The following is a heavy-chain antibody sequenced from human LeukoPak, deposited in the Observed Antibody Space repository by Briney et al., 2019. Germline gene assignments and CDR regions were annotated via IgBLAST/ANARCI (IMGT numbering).Heavy chain of an antibody. V-gene: IGHV3-23*01. CDR3: AKDLHYWVAMDV. CDR2: IGSDATT. J-gene: IGHJ6*02. D-gene: IGHD2-15*01. Sequence: PGRSLRLSCAASGFNFRDFAISWVRQAPGKGLEWVSGIGSDATTHYAESVKGRFAISRDNAKNTLYLHMNSVRAEDTALYYCAKDLHYWVAMDVWGQGTTVTVS. CDR1: GFNFRDFA.